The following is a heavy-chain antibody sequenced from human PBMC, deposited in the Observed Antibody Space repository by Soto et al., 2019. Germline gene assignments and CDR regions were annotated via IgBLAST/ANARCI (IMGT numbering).Heavy chain of an antibody. Sequence: GGSLILSCAASGFTFRRYRMHLVRQAPGKALEWVAVISYDGSNKYYADSVNGRFTISRDNSKNTLYLQMNSLRAEDTAVYYCAKVRDPDYDFWSRGDYYGMDVWGQGTTVTVSS. J-gene: IGHJ6*02. CDR1: GFTFRRYR. V-gene: IGHV3-30*18. D-gene: IGHD3-3*01. CDR3: AKVRDPDYDFWSRGDYYGMDV. CDR2: ISYDGSNK.